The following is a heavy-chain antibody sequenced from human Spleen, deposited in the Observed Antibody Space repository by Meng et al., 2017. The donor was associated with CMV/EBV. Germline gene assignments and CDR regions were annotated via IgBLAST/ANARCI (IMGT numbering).Heavy chain of an antibody. CDR2: ISSSSSYI. CDR1: GFTFSSYS. CDR3: ARVLKATSKSIAVAATPFQH. D-gene: IGHD6-19*01. J-gene: IGHJ1*01. V-gene: IGHV3-21*01. Sequence: GGSLRLSCAASGFTFSSYSMNWVRQAPGKGLEWVSSISSSSSYIYYADSVKGRFTISRDNAKNSLYLQMNSLRAEDTAVYYCARVLKATSKSIAVAATPFQHWGQGTLVTVSS.